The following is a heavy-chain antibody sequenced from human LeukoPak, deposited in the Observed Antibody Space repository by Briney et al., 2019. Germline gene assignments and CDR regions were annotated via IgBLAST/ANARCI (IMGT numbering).Heavy chain of an antibody. CDR3: ARDFYSSGLKFDY. Sequence: GGSLSLSCAASGFTFSGYEMNWVRQAPGKGLEWVSYISSSGSTIYYADSVKGRFTISRDNAKNSLYLQMNSLRAGDTAGYYCARDFYSSGLKFDYWGQGTLVTVSS. CDR1: GFTFSGYE. D-gene: IGHD6-19*01. V-gene: IGHV3-48*03. CDR2: ISSSGSTI. J-gene: IGHJ4*02.